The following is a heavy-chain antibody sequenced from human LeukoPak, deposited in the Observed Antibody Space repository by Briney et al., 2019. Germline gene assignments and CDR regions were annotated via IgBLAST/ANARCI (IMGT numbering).Heavy chain of an antibody. CDR3: ASSGGVAARRGYFSY. CDR2: IYYSGST. V-gene: IGHV4-59*01. J-gene: IGHJ4*02. Sequence: PSENLSLTCTVSGGSISSYYWSWIRQPPGKGLEWIGYIYYSGSTNYNPSLQSRVTISVDTSKNQFSLKLSSVTAADTAVYYCASSGGVAARRGYFSYWGQGTLVTVSS. D-gene: IGHD6-6*01. CDR1: GGSISSYY.